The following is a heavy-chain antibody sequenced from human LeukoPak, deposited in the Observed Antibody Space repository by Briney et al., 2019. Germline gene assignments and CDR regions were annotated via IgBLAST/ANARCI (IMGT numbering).Heavy chain of an antibody. Sequence: GGSLRLSCAASGFTFSSYAMSWVRQAPGKGLEWVSVIYSGGSTHYADSVKGRFTISRDNSKNTLYLQMNSLRAEDTAVYYCARVAYDSSDDYWGQGTLVTVSS. CDR3: ARVAYDSSDDY. V-gene: IGHV3-66*01. J-gene: IGHJ4*02. D-gene: IGHD3-22*01. CDR1: GFTFSSYA. CDR2: IYSGGST.